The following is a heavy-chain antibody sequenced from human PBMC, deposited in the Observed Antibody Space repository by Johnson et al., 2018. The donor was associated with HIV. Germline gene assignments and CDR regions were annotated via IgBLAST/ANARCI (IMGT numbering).Heavy chain of an antibody. CDR1: GFTFSNYA. CDR2: ISGSGYST. Sequence: VQLVESGGDLIQPGGSLRLSCAASGFTFSNYAMNWVRQAPGKGLEWVSTISGSGYSTYYADSVKGRFTISRDNSKNTLYLQMNSLRAEDTAVYYCARHYYDSSGYSPDAFDIWGQGTMVTVSS. V-gene: IGHV3-23*04. D-gene: IGHD3-22*01. CDR3: ARHYYDSSGYSPDAFDI. J-gene: IGHJ3*02.